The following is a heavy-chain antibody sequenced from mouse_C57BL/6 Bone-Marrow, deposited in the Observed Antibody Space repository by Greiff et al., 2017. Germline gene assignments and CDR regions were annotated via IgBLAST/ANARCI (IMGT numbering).Heavy chain of an antibody. J-gene: IGHJ4*01. V-gene: IGHV5-9-1*02. CDR1: GFTFSSYA. CDR2: ISSGGGYT. D-gene: IGHD2-1*01. Sequence: EVQLVESGAGLVKPGGSLKLSCAASGFTFSSYAMSWVRQTPEQRLEWVAYISSGGGYTYYADTVKGRFTISRDNARNTLYLQLSSLKSEDTDMYYCTNYGNYDAMDYWGQGTSVTVSS. CDR3: TNYGNYDAMDY.